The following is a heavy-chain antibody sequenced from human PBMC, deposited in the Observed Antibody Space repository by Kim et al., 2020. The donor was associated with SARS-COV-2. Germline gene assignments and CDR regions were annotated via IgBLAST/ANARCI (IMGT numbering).Heavy chain of an antibody. Sequence: GGSLRLSCAASGFIFSSYGMHWVREAPGKGLEWVAVIAYDGSIKYYADSVKGRFTISRDNSKNTLYLQMNSLRGEDTALYYCAKEMETGYSTSSYFDYWGQGTLVTVSS. CDR3: AKEMETGYSTSSYFDY. J-gene: IGHJ4*02. CDR1: GFIFSSYG. D-gene: IGHD6-13*01. CDR2: IAYDGSIK. V-gene: IGHV3-30*18.